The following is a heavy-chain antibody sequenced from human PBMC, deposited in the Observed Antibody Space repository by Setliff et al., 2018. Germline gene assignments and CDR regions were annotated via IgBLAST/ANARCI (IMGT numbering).Heavy chain of an antibody. V-gene: IGHV4-4*07. CDR2: IYIGGSA. Sequence: SETLSLTCTVSGGSISSYYWSWIRQPAGKGLEWIGHIYIGGSANYNPSLKSRVTMSIDTSKNQFSLKLNSVTAADMAVYYCARGPRPSWGLPGVIVNYFDYWGQGTLVTVSS. CDR1: GGSISSYY. D-gene: IGHD3-16*02. CDR3: ARGPRPSWGLPGVIVNYFDY. J-gene: IGHJ4*02.